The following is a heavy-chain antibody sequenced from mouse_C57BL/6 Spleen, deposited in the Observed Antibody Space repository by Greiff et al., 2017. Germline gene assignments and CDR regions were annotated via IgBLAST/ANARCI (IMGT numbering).Heavy chain of an antibody. D-gene: IGHD2-10*02. CDR1: GYTFTDYE. CDR2: IDPETGGT. V-gene: IGHV1-15*01. CDR3: TRPRLAFNY. Sequence: QVQLQQSGAELVRPGASVTLSCKASGYTFTDYEMHWVKQTHVHGLVWIGAIDPETGGTAYNQKFKGKAILTADKSSSTAYMELRSLTSEDSAAYDWTRPRLAFNYWGPGTTLTVSS. J-gene: IGHJ2*01.